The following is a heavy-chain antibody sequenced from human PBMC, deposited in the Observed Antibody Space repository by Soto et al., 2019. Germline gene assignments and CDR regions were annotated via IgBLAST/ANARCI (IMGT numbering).Heavy chain of an antibody. CDR1: GFIFNDHY. J-gene: IGHJ6*02. V-gene: IGHV3-72*01. Sequence: EVQLVEPGGGLVQPGGSLRLSCAASGFIFNDHYMDWVRQAPGKGLAWVGRTRNKANSYTTEYAASVKGRFTISRDDSKNSLYLQMNSLKTEDTAVYYCAREGAWRWLKYGMDVWGQGTTVTVSS. CDR3: AREGAWRWLKYGMDV. CDR2: TRNKANSYTT. D-gene: IGHD5-12*01.